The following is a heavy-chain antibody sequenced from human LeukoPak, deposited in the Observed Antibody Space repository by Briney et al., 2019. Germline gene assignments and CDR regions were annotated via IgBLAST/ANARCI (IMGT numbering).Heavy chain of an antibody. D-gene: IGHD3-22*01. Sequence: TGGSLRLSCAASGFTFDDYAMHWVRQAPGKGLEWVSGISWNSGSIGYADSVKGRFTISRDNAKNSLYLQMNSLRAEDTALYYCAKGRNYDSSGYYYFDYWGQGTLVTVSS. CDR2: ISWNSGSI. CDR3: AKGRNYDSSGYYYFDY. J-gene: IGHJ4*02. V-gene: IGHV3-9*01. CDR1: GFTFDDYA.